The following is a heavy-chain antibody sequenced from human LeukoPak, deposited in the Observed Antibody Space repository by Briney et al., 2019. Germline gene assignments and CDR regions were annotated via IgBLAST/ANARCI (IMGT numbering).Heavy chain of an antibody. Sequence: ASVKVSCKASGYTFTSYDINWVRQATGQGLEWMGWMNPNSGNTGYAQKFQGRVTMTRNTSISTAYMGLSSLRSEDTAVYYCARAYYDFWSGYYTGMYYYYYYYMDVWGKGTTVTVSS. D-gene: IGHD3-3*01. CDR1: GYTFTSYD. J-gene: IGHJ6*03. V-gene: IGHV1-8*01. CDR2: MNPNSGNT. CDR3: ARAYYDFWSGYYTGMYYYYYYYMDV.